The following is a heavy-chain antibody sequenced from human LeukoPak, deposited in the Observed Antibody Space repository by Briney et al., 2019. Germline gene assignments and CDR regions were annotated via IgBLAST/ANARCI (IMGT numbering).Heavy chain of an antibody. CDR3: AKGNRGYSSSSLPDY. CDR2: ISGSGGST. V-gene: IGHV3-23*01. D-gene: IGHD6-13*01. Sequence: GGSLRLSCVASGFTFSNYWMLWVRQAPGKGLEWVSAISGSGGSTYYADSVKGRFTISRDNSKNTLYLQMNSLRAEDTAVYYCAKGNRGYSSSSLPDYWGQGTLVTVSS. J-gene: IGHJ4*02. CDR1: GFTFSNYW.